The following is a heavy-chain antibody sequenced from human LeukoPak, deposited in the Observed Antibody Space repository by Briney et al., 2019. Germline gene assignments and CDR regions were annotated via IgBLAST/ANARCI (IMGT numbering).Heavy chain of an antibody. CDR2: ISYDGSNK. J-gene: IGHJ4*02. CDR3: AKDFAGPYWGLDY. D-gene: IGHD7-27*01. Sequence: PGGSLRLSCAGSGFTFSSYGMHWVRQAPGKGLEWVAVISYDGSNKYYADSVKGRFTISRDNSKNTLYLQMNSLRAEDTAVYYCAKDFAGPYWGLDYWGQGTLVTVSS. CDR1: GFTFSSYG. V-gene: IGHV3-30*18.